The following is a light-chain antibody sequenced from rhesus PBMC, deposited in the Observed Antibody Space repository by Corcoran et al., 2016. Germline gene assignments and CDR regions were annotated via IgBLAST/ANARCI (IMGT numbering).Light chain of an antibody. CDR2: KTS. CDR3: QHGYGPPYS. J-gene: IGKJ2*01. Sequence: DIQMTQSPSSLSASVGDRVTITCQASQDIISNLAWYHQKRGRAPKLLIYKTSTLQGGVPSRISGNGSGTEFTLTISSLQPEDFGSYYYQHGYGPPYSFGQGTKVEIK. CDR1: QDIISN. V-gene: IGKV1-25*01.